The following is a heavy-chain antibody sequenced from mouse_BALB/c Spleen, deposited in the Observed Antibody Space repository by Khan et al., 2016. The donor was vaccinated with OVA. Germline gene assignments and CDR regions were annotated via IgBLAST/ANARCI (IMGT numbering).Heavy chain of an antibody. CDR2: FNPSSGFT. Sequence: QVQLQQSGADLAKPGASVKMSCKVPGYTFTTYWTHWVKQRPGQGLEWIGYFNPSSGFTDYNRKFKDKATLTAEKSSSTSCMQRSNLTSDDSAVNDGARDRIDYWGQGTTLTVSA. V-gene: IGHV1-7*01. CDR3: ARDRIDY. J-gene: IGHJ2*01. CDR1: GYTFTTYW.